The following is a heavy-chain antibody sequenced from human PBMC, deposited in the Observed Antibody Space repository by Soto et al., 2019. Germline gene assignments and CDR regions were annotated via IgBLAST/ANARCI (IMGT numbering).Heavy chain of an antibody. Sequence: QVQLVQSGAEVKKPGASVKVSCKASGYTFTSYDINWVRQATGQGLEWMGWMNPNSGNTGYAQKFQGRVTMTRNTSISTAYMELSSLRSEDTAVYYCARAPTVRAGSSWRYGTLDYWDQGTLVTVSS. CDR3: ARAPTVRAGSSWRYGTLDY. CDR2: MNPNSGNT. J-gene: IGHJ4*02. CDR1: GYTFTSYD. V-gene: IGHV1-8*01. D-gene: IGHD2-2*01.